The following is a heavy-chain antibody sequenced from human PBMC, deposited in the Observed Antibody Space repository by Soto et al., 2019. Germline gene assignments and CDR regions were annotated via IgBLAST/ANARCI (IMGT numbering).Heavy chain of an antibody. J-gene: IGHJ5*02. D-gene: IGHD1-7*01. CDR3: ARKSTGTTNNWFDP. V-gene: IGHV4-34*01. CDR1: GGSFSGYY. CDR2: INHSGST. Sequence: QVQLRQWGAGLLKPSETLSLTCAVYGGSFSGYYWSWIRQPPGKGLEWIGEINHSGSTNYNPSLKSRVTISVDTSKNQFSLKLSSVTAADTAVYYCARKSTGTTNNWFDPWGQGTLVTVSS.